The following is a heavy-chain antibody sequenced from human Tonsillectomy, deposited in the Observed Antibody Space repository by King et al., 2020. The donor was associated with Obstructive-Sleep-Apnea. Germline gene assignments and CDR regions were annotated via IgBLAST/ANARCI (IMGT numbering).Heavy chain of an antibody. Sequence: VQLVESGGGLVQPGGSLRLSCAASGFTFITYSMNWVRQAPGKGLEWVSYISSSRSTIYYADSVKDRFTISRDNAKNSPYLQMNSLRAEDTAVYYCAREHGDWPPGYSYGMDVWGQGTTVTVSS. J-gene: IGHJ6*02. CDR1: GFTFITYS. CDR3: AREHGDWPPGYSYGMDV. CDR2: ISSSRSTI. D-gene: IGHD3/OR15-3a*01. V-gene: IGHV3-48*04.